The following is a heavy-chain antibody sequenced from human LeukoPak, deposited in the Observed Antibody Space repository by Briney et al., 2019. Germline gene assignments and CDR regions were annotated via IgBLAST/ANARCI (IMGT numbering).Heavy chain of an antibody. CDR1: GDSVSSNSAA. V-gene: IGHV6-1*01. CDR2: TYYRSKWHY. CDR3: ARHGYRYGSGSFPRGYFDY. D-gene: IGHD3-10*01. Sequence: SQTLSLTCGTSGDSVSSNSAAWNWIRQSPSRGLEWLGRTYYRSKWHYDYAVYVKSRITINPDTSKNQFSLKLSSVTAADTAVYYCARHGYRYGSGSFPRGYFDYWGQGTLVTVSS. J-gene: IGHJ4*02.